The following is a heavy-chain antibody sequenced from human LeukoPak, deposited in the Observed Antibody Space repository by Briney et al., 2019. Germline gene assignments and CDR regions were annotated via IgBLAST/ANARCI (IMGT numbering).Heavy chain of an antibody. D-gene: IGHD6-13*01. CDR2: ISAYNGNT. Sequence: GASVKVSCKASGYTFTGSYINWVRQAPGQGLEWMGWISAYNGNTNYAQKLQGRVTMTTDTSTSTAYMELRSLRSDDTAVYYCARVSAAGNAFDPWGQGTLVTVSS. CDR1: GYTFTGSY. V-gene: IGHV1-18*04. CDR3: ARVSAAGNAFDP. J-gene: IGHJ5*02.